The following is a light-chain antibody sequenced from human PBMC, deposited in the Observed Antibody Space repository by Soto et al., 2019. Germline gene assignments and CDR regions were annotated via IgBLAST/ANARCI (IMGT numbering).Light chain of an antibody. Sequence: EVVLTQSPATLSLSPGERATLSCRVSENVRTFVDWYQQKPGQAPRLLIYGASNRATGIPARFSGSGSGTDFTLTISNLEPEDFAVYYCQQHSHGPPWTFGQGTRVEIQ. CDR2: GAS. CDR1: ENVRTF. CDR3: QQHSHGPPWT. J-gene: IGKJ1*01. V-gene: IGKV3-11*01.